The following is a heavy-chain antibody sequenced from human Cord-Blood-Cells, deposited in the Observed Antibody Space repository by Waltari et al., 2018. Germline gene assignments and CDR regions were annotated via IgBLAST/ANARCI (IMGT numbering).Heavy chain of an antibody. V-gene: IGHV4-34*01. D-gene: IGHD6-6*01. CDR1: GGSFSGYY. CDR3: ARGRPYSSSPAFDY. CDR2: INHSGST. Sequence: QVQLQQWGAGLLKPSETLSLTCAVYGGSFSGYYWSWTRQPPGKGLEWIGEINHSGSTNYNPSLNSRVTISVDTSKNQFSLKLSSVTAADTAVYYCARGRPYSSSPAFDYWGQGTLVTVSS. J-gene: IGHJ4*02.